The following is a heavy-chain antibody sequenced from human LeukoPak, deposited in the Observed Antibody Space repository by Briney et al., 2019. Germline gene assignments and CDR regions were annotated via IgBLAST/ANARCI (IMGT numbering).Heavy chain of an antibody. CDR2: ISGSGGRT. CDR3: ARSYNMGAFDI. J-gene: IGHJ3*02. CDR1: GFTFSSYS. D-gene: IGHD5-24*01. Sequence: GGSLRLSCAASGFTFSSYSMSWVRQAPGKRLEWVSAISGSGGRTYYADSVKGRFTISRDNSKNTLYLQMNSLRAEDTAVYYCARSYNMGAFDIWGQGTMVTVSS. V-gene: IGHV3-23*01.